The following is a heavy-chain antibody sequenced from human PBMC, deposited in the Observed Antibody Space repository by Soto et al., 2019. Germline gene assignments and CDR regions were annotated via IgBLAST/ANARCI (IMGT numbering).Heavy chain of an antibody. Sequence: QVQLVEFGGGVVQPGRSLRLSCAASGFTFSNYAMHWVRQAPGKGLEWVAVIASDGRDKKYADYVRGRFTISRDNSENTMYLERNSLRGDDAAVYYCAKDKGPGQAVYYFDYWGPGTLVTVSS. CDR2: IASDGRDK. J-gene: IGHJ4*02. CDR3: AKDKGPGQAVYYFDY. CDR1: GFTFSNYA. V-gene: IGHV3-30-3*01. D-gene: IGHD6-19*01.